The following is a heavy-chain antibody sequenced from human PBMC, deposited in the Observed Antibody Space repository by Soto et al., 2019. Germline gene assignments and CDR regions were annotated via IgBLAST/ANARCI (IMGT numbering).Heavy chain of an antibody. CDR1: GFTFSSYG. CDR2: IWYDGSNK. D-gene: IGHD2-2*01. V-gene: IGHV3-33*01. J-gene: IGHJ4*02. Sequence: QVQLVESAGGVVQPGRSLRLSCAASGFTFSSYGMHWVRQAPGKGLEWVAVIWYDGSNKYYADSVKGRFTISRDNSKNTLYLQMTSLRAADTAVYYCAREIGYCSSTSCPSVGYWGQGTLVTASS. CDR3: AREIGYCSSTSCPSVGY.